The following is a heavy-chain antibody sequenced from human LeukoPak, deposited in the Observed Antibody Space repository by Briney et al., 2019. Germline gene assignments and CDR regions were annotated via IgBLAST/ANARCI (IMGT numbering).Heavy chain of an antibody. CDR2: INHSGST. CDR3: ARVQGGATYY. Sequence: PSETLSLTCAVYGGSFSGYYWSWIRQPPGKGLEWIGEINHSGSTNYNPSLESRVIISVDTSKNQFSLKLSSVTAADTAVYYCARVQGGATYYWGQGTLVTVS. V-gene: IGHV4-34*01. J-gene: IGHJ4*02. CDR1: GGSFSGYY. D-gene: IGHD1-26*01.